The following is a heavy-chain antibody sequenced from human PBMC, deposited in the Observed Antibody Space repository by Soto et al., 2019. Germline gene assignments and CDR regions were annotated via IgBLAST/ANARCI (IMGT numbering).Heavy chain of an antibody. CDR1: GFTFSSNA. CDR3: AKDGPPPYYYDSSGYYGPYYFDY. J-gene: IGHJ4*02. CDR2: IGGSGGST. Sequence: EVQLLESGGSLVQPGGSLRLSCAASGFTFSSNAMSWVRQAPGKGLEWVSTIGGSGGSTYYADSVKGRFTISRDNSKNTLYLQMNSLRAEDTAVYYCAKDGPPPYYYDSSGYYGPYYFDYWGQGTLVTVSS. D-gene: IGHD3-22*01. V-gene: IGHV3-23*01.